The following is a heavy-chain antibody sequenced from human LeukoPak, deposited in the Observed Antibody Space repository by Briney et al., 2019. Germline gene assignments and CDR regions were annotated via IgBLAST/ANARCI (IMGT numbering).Heavy chain of an antibody. CDR2: ISSSGSTI. V-gene: IGHV3-48*03. J-gene: IGHJ4*02. CDR1: GFTFSSYE. CDR3: ASGSYQLLYY. Sequence: GGSLRLSCAASGFTFSSYEMNWVRQAPGKGLEWVSYISSSGSTIYYADSVKGRFTISRDNAKNSLYLQMNSLRAEDTAVYYCASGSYQLLYYWGQGTLVTVSS. D-gene: IGHD2-2*01.